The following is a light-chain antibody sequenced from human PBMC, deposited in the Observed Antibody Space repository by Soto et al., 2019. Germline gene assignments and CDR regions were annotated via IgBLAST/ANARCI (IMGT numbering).Light chain of an antibody. CDR2: GVS. CDR3: CSYTSFSTVV. J-gene: IGLJ2*01. Sequence: SVLTQPASVSGSPGQSITISCTGTSSDVGGYNYVSWYQHHPGKAPKLILFGVSDRPSGVSLRFSGSKSGNTASLTISGLQAEDAAEYYCCSYTSFSTVVFGGGTKLTVL. V-gene: IGLV2-14*01. CDR1: SSDVGGYNY.